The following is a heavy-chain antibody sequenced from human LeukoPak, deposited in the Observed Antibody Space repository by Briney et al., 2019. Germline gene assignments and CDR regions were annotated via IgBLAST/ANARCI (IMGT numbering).Heavy chain of an antibody. CDR3: AVPYSSGWYYFDY. D-gene: IGHD6-19*01. CDR2: IYHSGST. Sequence: SETLSLTCTVSGYSISSGYYWGWIRQPPGKGLEWIGSIYHSGSTYYNPSLKSRVTISVDTSKNQFSLKLSSVTAADTAVYYCAVPYSSGWYYFDYWGQGTLVTVSS. V-gene: IGHV4-38-2*02. CDR1: GYSISSGYY. J-gene: IGHJ4*02.